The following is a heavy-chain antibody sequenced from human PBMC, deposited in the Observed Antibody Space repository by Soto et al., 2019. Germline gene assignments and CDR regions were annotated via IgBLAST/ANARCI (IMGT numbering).Heavy chain of an antibody. J-gene: IGHJ4*02. D-gene: IGHD5-12*01. Sequence: EVQLVESGGGLVQPGGSLRLSCAASGFTFSSYWMHWVRQAPGKGLVWVSRIKSDGTSTSYADSVKGRFTISRDNAKNTLYLQMNSLRADDTAVYYCARDVSYSGYDIHFDYWGQGTLVTVSS. CDR2: IKSDGTST. CDR3: ARDVSYSGYDIHFDY. CDR1: GFTFSSYW. V-gene: IGHV3-74*01.